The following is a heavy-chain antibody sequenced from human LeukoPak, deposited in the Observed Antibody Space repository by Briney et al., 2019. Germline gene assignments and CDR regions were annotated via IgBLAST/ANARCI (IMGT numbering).Heavy chain of an antibody. CDR3: ARDGDCSGGSCPSY. D-gene: IGHD2-15*01. Sequence: ASVKVSCKASGGTFSSYAISWVQQAPGQGLEWMGRIIPIFGTANYAQKFQGRVTITTDESTSTAYMELSSLRSEDTAVYYCARDGDCSGGSCPSYWGQGTLVTVSS. J-gene: IGHJ4*02. V-gene: IGHV1-69*05. CDR2: IIPIFGTA. CDR1: GGTFSSYA.